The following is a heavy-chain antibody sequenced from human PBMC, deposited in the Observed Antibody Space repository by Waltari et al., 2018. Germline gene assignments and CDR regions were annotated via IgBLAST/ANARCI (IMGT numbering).Heavy chain of an antibody. CDR1: GFTFSSYG. Sequence: QVQLVESGGGVVQPGRSLRLSCAASGFTFSSYGMHWVRQAPGKGLEWVAVIWYDGSNKYYADSVKGRFTISRDNSKNTLYLQMNSLRAEDTAVYYCARGPLLEWPHYYYYGMDVWGQGTTVTVSS. V-gene: IGHV3-33*01. J-gene: IGHJ6*02. CDR3: ARGPLLEWPHYYYYGMDV. CDR2: IWYDGSNK. D-gene: IGHD3-3*01.